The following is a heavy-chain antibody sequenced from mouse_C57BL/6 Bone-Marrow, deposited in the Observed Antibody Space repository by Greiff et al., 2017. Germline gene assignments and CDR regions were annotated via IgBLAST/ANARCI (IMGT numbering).Heavy chain of an antibody. J-gene: IGHJ4*01. D-gene: IGHD2-4*01. CDR2: INPSNGGT. CDR1: GYTFTSYW. CDR3: ARSSTMITTCRD. V-gene: IGHV1-53*01. Sequence: QVQLQQSGTELVKPGASVKLSCKASGYTFTSYWMHWVKQRPGQGLEWIGNINPSNGGTNYNDKFKSKATLTVDKSSSTAYMQLSSLTSEDSAVYYCARSSTMITTCRDWGQGTSVTVSS.